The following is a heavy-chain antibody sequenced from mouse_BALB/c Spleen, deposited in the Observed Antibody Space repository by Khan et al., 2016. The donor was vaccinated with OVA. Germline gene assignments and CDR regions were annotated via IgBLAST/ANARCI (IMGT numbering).Heavy chain of an antibody. V-gene: IGHV1-7*01. CDR2: INPTSGFT. J-gene: IGHJ2*01. CDR1: GYTFTTYW. D-gene: IGHD2-1*01. Sequence: QVQLKQSGAELAKPGASVKISCKASGYTFTTYWMHWVKQRPGQGLEWIGYINPTSGFTDYNQKFKDQATFTADKSSSTAYLQLSSLTTDYCAGYYCARDGIDYWGQGTTLTVSS. CDR3: ARDGIDY.